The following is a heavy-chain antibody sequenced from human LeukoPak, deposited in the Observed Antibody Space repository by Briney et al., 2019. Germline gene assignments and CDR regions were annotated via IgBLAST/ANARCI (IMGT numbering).Heavy chain of an antibody. CDR3: ARDLEDSSPFGAFDM. CDR2: IWFDGIRK. Sequence: PGRSLRLSCAASGSTFSNYGMHWVRQVPGKGLEWVAAIWFDGIRKYYADSVKGRLTISRDNSKNTLYLQMNSLRAEDTAVYYCARDLEDSSPFGAFDMWGQGTMVTVSS. D-gene: IGHD3-22*01. CDR1: GSTFSNYG. J-gene: IGHJ3*02. V-gene: IGHV3-33*01.